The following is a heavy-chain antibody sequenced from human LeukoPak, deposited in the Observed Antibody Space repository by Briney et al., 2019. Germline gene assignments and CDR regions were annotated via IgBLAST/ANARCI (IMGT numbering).Heavy chain of an antibody. Sequence: ASVKVSCKASGYTFTSHFMHWVRQAPGQGPEWMGIINPRGGSTSYTQKFQGRVTMTRDTSTSTVYMELSSLRSEDTAVYYCARVKSYYYDTSDKDAFDIWGRGTMVTVSS. D-gene: IGHD3-22*01. CDR1: GYTFTSHF. V-gene: IGHV1-46*01. J-gene: IGHJ3*02. CDR3: ARVKSYYYDTSDKDAFDI. CDR2: INPRGGST.